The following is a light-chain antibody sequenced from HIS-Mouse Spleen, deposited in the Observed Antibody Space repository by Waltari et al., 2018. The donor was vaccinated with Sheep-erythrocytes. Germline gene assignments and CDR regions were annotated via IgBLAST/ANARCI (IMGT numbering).Light chain of an antibody. CDR1: SSNSGAGYD. Sequence: QSVLTQPHSVSGAPGQRVTISRTGSSSNSGAGYDVHWYQQLPGTAPKLLIHGNSNRPSGVPDRFSGSKSGTSASLAITGLQAEDEADYYCQSYDSSLSAVVFGGGTKLTVL. CDR3: QSYDSSLSAVV. J-gene: IGLJ2*01. CDR2: GNS. V-gene: IGLV1-40*01.